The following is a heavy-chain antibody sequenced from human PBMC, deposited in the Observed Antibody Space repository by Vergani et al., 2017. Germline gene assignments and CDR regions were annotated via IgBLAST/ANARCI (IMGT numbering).Heavy chain of an antibody. V-gene: IGHV4-59*01. Sequence: QVQLQESGPGLVKPSEPLSLTCTVSGGSLSSYYWSWIRQPPGKGLEWIGYIYYSGSTNYNPSLKSRVTISVDTSKNQFSLKLSSVTAADTAVYYCARVGSQGGFGELWHYYYYGMDVWGQGTTVTVSS. J-gene: IGHJ6*02. CDR1: GGSLSSYY. CDR3: ARVGSQGGFGELWHYYYYGMDV. D-gene: IGHD3-10*01. CDR2: IYYSGST.